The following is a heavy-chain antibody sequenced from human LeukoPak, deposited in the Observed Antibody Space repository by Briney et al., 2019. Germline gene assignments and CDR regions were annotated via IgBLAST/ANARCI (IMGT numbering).Heavy chain of an antibody. V-gene: IGHV4-39*01. CDR2: IYYSGST. CDR3: ARHSCSSTSCPFDY. D-gene: IGHD2-2*01. J-gene: IGHJ4*02. CDR1: GGSISSSSYY. Sequence: SETLSLTCTVSGGSISSSSYYWGWIRQPPGKGLEWIGSIYYSGSTYYNPSLKSRVTKSVDTSKNQFSLKLSSVTAADTAVYYCARHSCSSTSCPFDYWGQGTLVTVSS.